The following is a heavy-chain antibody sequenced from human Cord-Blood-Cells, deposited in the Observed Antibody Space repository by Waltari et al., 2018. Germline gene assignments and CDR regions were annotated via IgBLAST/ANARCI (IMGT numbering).Heavy chain of an antibody. V-gene: IGHV1-69*01. CDR2: IIPIFGTA. J-gene: IGHJ6*02. D-gene: IGHD3-10*01. CDR3: ARDLHRRITMVQGEGYYYGMDV. Sequence: PGQGLEWMGGIIPIFGTANYAQKFPGRVTITADESTSTAYMELSSLRSEDTAVYYCARDLHRRITMVQGEGYYYGMDVWGQGTTVTVSS.